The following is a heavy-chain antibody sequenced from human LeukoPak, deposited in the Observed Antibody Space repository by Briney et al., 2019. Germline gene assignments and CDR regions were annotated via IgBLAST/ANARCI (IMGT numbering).Heavy chain of an antibody. D-gene: IGHD3-22*01. Sequence: VASVKVSCKASGYTFTSYDTNWVRQATGQGLEWMGWMNPNSGNTGYAQKFQGRVTITRNTSISTAYMELSSLRSEDTAVYYCARLYYDSRGTAFDYWGQGTLVTVSS. CDR3: ARLYYDSRGTAFDY. J-gene: IGHJ4*02. V-gene: IGHV1-8*03. CDR2: MNPNSGNT. CDR1: GYTFTSYD.